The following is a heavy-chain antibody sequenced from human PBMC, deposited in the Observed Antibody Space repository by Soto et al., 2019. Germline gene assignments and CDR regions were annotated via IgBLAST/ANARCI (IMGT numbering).Heavy chain of an antibody. V-gene: IGHV3-30*18. Sequence: QVQLVESGGGVVQPGRSLRLSCAASGFTFSSYGMHWVRQAPGKGLEWVAVISYHGSNKDYADSVKGRFTISRDNSKNTLYLQMNSLRGEDTAVYYCAKDRQLGSSLYYFDYWSQGTLVTVSS. CDR2: ISYHGSNK. CDR3: AKDRQLGSSLYYFDY. D-gene: IGHD5-18*01. J-gene: IGHJ4*02. CDR1: GFTFSSYG.